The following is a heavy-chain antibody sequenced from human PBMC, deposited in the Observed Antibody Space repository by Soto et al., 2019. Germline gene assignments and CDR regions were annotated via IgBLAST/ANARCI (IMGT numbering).Heavy chain of an antibody. CDR1: GYTLTELS. J-gene: IGHJ5*02. CDR2: FDPEDGET. Sequence: VKVSCKVSGYTLTELSMHWVRQAPGKGLEWMGGFDPEDGETIYAQKFQGRVTMTEDTSTDTAYMELSSLRSEDTAVYYCATSYYYDSSGYLVSTKWFDPWGQGTLVTVSS. V-gene: IGHV1-24*01. D-gene: IGHD3-22*01. CDR3: ATSYYYDSSGYLVSTKWFDP.